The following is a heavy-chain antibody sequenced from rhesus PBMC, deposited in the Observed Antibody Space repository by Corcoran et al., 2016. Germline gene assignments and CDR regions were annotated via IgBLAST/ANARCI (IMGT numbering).Heavy chain of an antibody. Sequence: QVKLQQWGEGLVKPSETLSPTCAVSGGSISGYSYWMWIRQAPGMGLEWIGNVDGNSASTNYNPSLKNRVTISKDTSKSQFSLKLSSMTAADTAVYYCARTGLEQLVALWGQGALVTVSS. CDR2: VDGNSAST. CDR1: GGSISGYSY. J-gene: IGHJ1*01. D-gene: IGHD6-13*01. CDR3: ARTGLEQLVAL. V-gene: IGHV4-73*01.